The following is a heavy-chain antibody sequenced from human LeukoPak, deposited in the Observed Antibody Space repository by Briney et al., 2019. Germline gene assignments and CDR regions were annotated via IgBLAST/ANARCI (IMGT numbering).Heavy chain of an antibody. J-gene: IGHJ4*02. CDR1: GYTFTGYY. V-gene: IGHV1-2*02. Sequence: ASVKPSCTASGYTFTGYYMHWVRQAPGQGLEWRGWINPNSGGTDDAQKFQGRVTMTRDTSISTAYMELSRLRSDDTAVYYCARVENHHNGWYSEGIDYWGQGTLVTVSS. CDR2: INPNSGGT. D-gene: IGHD6-19*01. CDR3: ARVENHHNGWYSEGIDY.